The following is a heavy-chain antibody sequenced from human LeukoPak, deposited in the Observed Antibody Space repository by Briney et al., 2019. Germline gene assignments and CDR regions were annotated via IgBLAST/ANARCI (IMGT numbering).Heavy chain of an antibody. J-gene: IGHJ4*02. D-gene: IGHD5-18*01. CDR1: GFTFGSYS. Sequence: PGGSLRLSCAASGFTFGSYSMNWVRQAPGKGLEWVSSISSSSGSIYYADSVKGRFTISRDNAKNSLYLQMNSLRAEDTAVYYCARASGDIVETATMGSYWGQGTLVTVSS. V-gene: IGHV3-21*01. CDR3: ARASGDIVETATMGSY. CDR2: ISSSSGSI.